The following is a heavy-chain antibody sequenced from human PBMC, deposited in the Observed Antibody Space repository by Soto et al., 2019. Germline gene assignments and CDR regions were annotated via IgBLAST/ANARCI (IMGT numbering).Heavy chain of an antibody. J-gene: IGHJ3*02. D-gene: IGHD3-22*01. V-gene: IGHV3-33*01. CDR2: IWYDGSNK. CDR3: ARDGDSSGYYLSAFDI. Sequence: PGGSLRLSCAASGFTFSSYGTHWVRQAPGKGLEWVAVIWYDGSNKYYADSVKGRFTISRDNSKNTLYLQMNSLRAEDTAVYYCARDGDSSGYYLSAFDIWGQGTMVTVSS. CDR1: GFTFSSYG.